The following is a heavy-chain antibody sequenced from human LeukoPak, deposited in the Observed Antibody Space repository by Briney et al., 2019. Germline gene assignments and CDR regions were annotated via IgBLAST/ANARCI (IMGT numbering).Heavy chain of an antibody. D-gene: IGHD2-2*01. CDR2: INHSGST. CDR1: GGSFSGYY. J-gene: IGHJ4*02. V-gene: IGHV4-34*01. Sequence: SETLSLTCAVYGGSFSGYYWSWIRQPPGKGLEWIGEINHSGSTNYNPSLKSRVTISVDTSKNQFSLKLSSVTAADTAVYYCARVVVPAVPFDYWGQGTLVTVSS. CDR3: ARVVVPAVPFDY.